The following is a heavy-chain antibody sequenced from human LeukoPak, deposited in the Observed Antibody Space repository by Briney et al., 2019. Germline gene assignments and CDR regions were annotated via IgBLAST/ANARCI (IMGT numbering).Heavy chain of an antibody. D-gene: IGHD4-17*01. Sequence: EGSLRLSCAASGFTFSSYSMNWVRQAPGKGLEWVSYISSSSSTICYADSVKGRFTISRDNAKNSLYLQMNSLRDEDTAVYYCARDPYGDYVSDYWGQGTLVTVSS. CDR1: GFTFSSYS. CDR3: ARDPYGDYVSDY. J-gene: IGHJ4*02. V-gene: IGHV3-48*02. CDR2: ISSSSSTI.